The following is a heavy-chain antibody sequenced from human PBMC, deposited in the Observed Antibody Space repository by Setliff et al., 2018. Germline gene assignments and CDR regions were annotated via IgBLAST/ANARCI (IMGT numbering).Heavy chain of an antibody. D-gene: IGHD3-10*01. CDR2: IKSKTDGGTT. CDR3: TTTGLRDAFDI. Sequence: GGSLRLSCAASGFIFSSYTMNWVRQAPGKGLEWVGRIKSKTDGGTTDYAAPVKGRFTISRDDSKNTLYLQMNSLKTEDTAVYYCTTTGLRDAFDIWGQGTMVTVSS. V-gene: IGHV3-15*01. J-gene: IGHJ3*02. CDR1: GFIFSSYT.